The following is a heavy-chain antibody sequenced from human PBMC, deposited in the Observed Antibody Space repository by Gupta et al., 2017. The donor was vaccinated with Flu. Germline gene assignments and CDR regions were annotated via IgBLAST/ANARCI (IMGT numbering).Heavy chain of an antibody. Sequence: QHPGKGLEWIGFMYYSGRTYYNPSLKSRVTISVDTSKNQFSLKLSSVTAADTAVYYCARIEENSASWSYYFDLWGQGTLVTVSA. CDR3: ARIEENSASWSYYFDL. J-gene: IGHJ4*02. D-gene: IGHD1-26*01. V-gene: IGHV4-31*02. CDR2: MYYSGRT.